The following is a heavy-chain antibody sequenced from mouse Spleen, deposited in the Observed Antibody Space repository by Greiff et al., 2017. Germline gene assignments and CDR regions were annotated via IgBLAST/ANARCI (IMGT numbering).Heavy chain of an antibody. Sequence: QVQLKQPGAELVMPGASVKLSCKASGYTFTSYWMHWVKQRPGQGLEWIGEIDPSDSYTNYNQKFKGKATLTVDKSSSTAYLQLSSLTSEDTAIYYCASSPSYYYEYAMDYWGQGTSVTVSS. V-gene: IGHV1-69*01. CDR3: ASSPSYYYEYAMDY. D-gene: IGHD1-1*01. J-gene: IGHJ4*01. CDR2: IDPSDSYT. CDR1: GYTFTSYW.